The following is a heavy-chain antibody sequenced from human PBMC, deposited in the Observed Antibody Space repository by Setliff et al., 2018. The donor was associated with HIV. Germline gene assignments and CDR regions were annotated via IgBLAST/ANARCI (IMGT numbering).Heavy chain of an antibody. CDR1: HYTLIKYG. CDR2: TNPENTHT. Sequence: ASVMVSCKASHYTLIKYGVTWVRQAPGQGLEWVGWTNPENTHTEYAQKLQGRVTMTTDTSTSTIYMEIRGLTSDDTAVYYCGRGHRLDMGDWGQGTQVTVSS. V-gene: IGHV1-18*01. CDR3: GRGHRLDMGD. D-gene: IGHD1-1*01. J-gene: IGHJ4*02.